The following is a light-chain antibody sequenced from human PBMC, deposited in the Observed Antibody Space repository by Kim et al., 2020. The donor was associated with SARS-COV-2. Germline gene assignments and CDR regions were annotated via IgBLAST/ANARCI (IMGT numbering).Light chain of an antibody. CDR3: QHRKT. J-gene: IGKJ1*01. CDR1: QYITRG. Sequence: DIQMTQSPSTLSASVGDRVTITCRASQYITRGLAWYQQKPGKAPKPLIYDASTLDSGVPSRFRGSGSGTEFTLTISSLQPDDFASYYCQHRKTFGQGTKVDIK. V-gene: IGKV1-5*01. CDR2: DAS.